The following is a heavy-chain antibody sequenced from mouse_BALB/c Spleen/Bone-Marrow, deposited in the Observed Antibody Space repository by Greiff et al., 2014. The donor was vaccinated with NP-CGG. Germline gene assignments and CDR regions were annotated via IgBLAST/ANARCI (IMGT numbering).Heavy chain of an antibody. CDR1: GYVFSTYW. CDR3: ARSGKGAMDY. CDR2: IYPGDGDT. V-gene: IGHV1-80*01. J-gene: IGHJ4*01. D-gene: IGHD2-1*01. Sequence: QVQLQQSGAELVRPGSSVKISCKASGYVFSTYWMNWVKQRPGQGLERIGQIYPGDGDTNYNGKFKDKVILTADKSSSTAYMQLSSLTSEDSPVYFCARSGKGAMDYWGQGTSVTVSS.